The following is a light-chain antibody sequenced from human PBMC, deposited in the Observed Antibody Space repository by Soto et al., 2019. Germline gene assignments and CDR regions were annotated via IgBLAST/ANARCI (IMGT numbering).Light chain of an antibody. Sequence: QSALTQPDSVSGSPGQSITISCTGTSSDVGGYNYVSWYQQHPGKAPKLMIYEVSNRPSGVSNRFSGSKSGNTASLTISGLQAEDEADYYCSSYTSRSTMVFGGGTKVTVL. CDR3: SSYTSRSTMV. V-gene: IGLV2-14*01. J-gene: IGLJ2*01. CDR1: SSDVGGYNY. CDR2: EVS.